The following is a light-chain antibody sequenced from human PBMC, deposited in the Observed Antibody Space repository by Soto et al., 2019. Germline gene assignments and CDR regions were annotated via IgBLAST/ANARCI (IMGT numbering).Light chain of an antibody. CDR2: DAS. V-gene: IGKV1-5*01. J-gene: IGKJ1*01. Sequence: DIQMTQSPSTLSASVGDTVTITCRASQSVSTWLAWYQQTPGKAPKLLMYDASTLESGAPARFSGSGSGTEFTLTISSLQPEDFATYHCQEYKTWTFGKGTKADIK. CDR1: QSVSTW. CDR3: QEYKTWT.